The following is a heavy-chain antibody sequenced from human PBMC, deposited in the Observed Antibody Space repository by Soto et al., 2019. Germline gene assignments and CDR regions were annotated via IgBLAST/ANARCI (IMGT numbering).Heavy chain of an antibody. CDR1: GYSFTSYW. J-gene: IGHJ6*03. V-gene: IGHV5-51*01. Sequence: PGESPKISCKDSGYSFTSYWIGWVRQMPGKGLEWMGIIYPGDSDTRYSPSFQGQVTISADKSISTAYLQWSSLKASDTAMYYCATSSTVTHLKYYYYMDVWGKGTTVTGSS. CDR3: ATSSTVTHLKYYYYMDV. D-gene: IGHD4-17*01. CDR2: IYPGDSDT.